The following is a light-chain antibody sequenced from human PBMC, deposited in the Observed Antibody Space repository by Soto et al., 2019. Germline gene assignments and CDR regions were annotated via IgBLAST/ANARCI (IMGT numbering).Light chain of an antibody. J-gene: IGKJ4*02. Sequence: EIVMTQSPATLSLSPGEIATLSFSASQSVSSSYLAWYQQKPGQAPRLLIYGASTRATGIPDRFSGSGSGTDFTLTISRLEPEDFAVYYCQQYGSSPHTFGEGTKVDIK. V-gene: IGKV3-20*01. CDR3: QQYGSSPHT. CDR2: GAS. CDR1: QSVSSSY.